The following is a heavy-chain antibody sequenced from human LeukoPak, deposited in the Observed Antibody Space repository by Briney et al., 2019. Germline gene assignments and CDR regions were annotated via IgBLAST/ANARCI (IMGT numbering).Heavy chain of an antibody. CDR3: AREGDDTGIVGATAYFDY. D-gene: IGHD1-26*01. V-gene: IGHV3-7*01. CDR1: GFTFSSYA. Sequence: GGSLRLSCAASGFTFSSYAMHWVRQAPGKGLEWVANIKQDGSEKYYVDSVKGRFTISRDNAKNSLYLQMNSLRAEDTAVYYCAREGDDTGIVGATAYFDYWGQGTLVTVSS. CDR2: IKQDGSEK. J-gene: IGHJ4*02.